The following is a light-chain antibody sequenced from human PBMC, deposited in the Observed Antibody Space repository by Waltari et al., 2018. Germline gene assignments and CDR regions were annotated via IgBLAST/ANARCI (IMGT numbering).Light chain of an antibody. CDR1: QDISNY. CDR2: DAS. V-gene: IGKV1-33*01. J-gene: IGKJ4*01. CDR3: QQYDNFPLT. Sequence: DIQMTQSPSSLSASVGDRVTITCQASQDISNYLNWYQQKPGKAPKLLIYDASNLETGVPSRFSGSGSGTDFTLTISSLQPEDIATYYCQQYDNFPLTFGRGTKVEIK.